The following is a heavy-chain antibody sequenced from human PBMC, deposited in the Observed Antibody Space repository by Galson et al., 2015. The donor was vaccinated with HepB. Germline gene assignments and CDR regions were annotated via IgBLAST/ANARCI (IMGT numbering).Heavy chain of an antibody. J-gene: IGHJ6*02. D-gene: IGHD3-10*01. Sequence: SLRLSCAASGFIVSTNCMTWVRQAPGKGLEWVSVIYSGGTTDYADSGKGRFTISRDNSKNTLYLQMNSLRAEDTAVYYCARDITRGMVRGVMDVWGQGTTVIVSS. CDR3: ARDITRGMVRGVMDV. V-gene: IGHV3-53*01. CDR1: GFIVSTNC. CDR2: IYSGGTT.